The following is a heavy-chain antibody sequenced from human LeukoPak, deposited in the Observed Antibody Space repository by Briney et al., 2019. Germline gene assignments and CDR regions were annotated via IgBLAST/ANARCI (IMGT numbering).Heavy chain of an antibody. J-gene: IGHJ4*02. Sequence: GASVKVSCKASGGTFSSYAISWVRQAPGQGLEWMGGIIPIFGTANYAQKFQGRVTITADKSTSTAYMELRSLRSDDTALYYCGREPSESFIDYWGQGTLVTVSS. CDR3: GREPSESFIDY. CDR2: IIPIFGTA. D-gene: IGHD1-26*01. CDR1: GGTFSSYA. V-gene: IGHV1-69*06.